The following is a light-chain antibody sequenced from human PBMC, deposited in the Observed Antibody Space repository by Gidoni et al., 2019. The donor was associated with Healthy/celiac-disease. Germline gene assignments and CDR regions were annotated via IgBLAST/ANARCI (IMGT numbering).Light chain of an antibody. Sequence: DIQMTQSPSSLSASVGDRVTITCRASQSISSYLNWYQQKPGKAPKLLIYAASSLQSGVPSRFSGSGSGTDFTLTISSLQPEDFATYYCQQSYSTPRLYTVXQXTKLEIK. V-gene: IGKV1-39*01. CDR2: AAS. CDR3: QQSYSTPRLYT. CDR1: QSISSY. J-gene: IGKJ2*01.